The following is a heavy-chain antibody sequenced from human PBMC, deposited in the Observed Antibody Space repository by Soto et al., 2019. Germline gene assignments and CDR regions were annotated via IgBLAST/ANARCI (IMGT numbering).Heavy chain of an antibody. J-gene: IGHJ6*02. V-gene: IGHV1-69*01. D-gene: IGHD1-7*01. CDR3: ARDDGWNYRYYDMEV. CDR1: GGTFSSNP. Sequence: QVQLVQSGAEVKKPGSSVKVSCKASGGTFSSNPISWMRQAPGQGLEWMGGTIPTFGAGSYAQKFQGRVTITADESTTTAYMELTSLRPQDTAVYFCARDDGWNYRYYDMEVWGQGTTVTVS. CDR2: TIPTFGAG.